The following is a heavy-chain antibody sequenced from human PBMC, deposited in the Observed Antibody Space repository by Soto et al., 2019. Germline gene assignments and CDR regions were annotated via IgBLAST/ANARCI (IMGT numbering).Heavy chain of an antibody. Sequence: SLRLSCAASGFTSDDHGMHWVRQAPGKGLEWVSGLIWNTGNTGYADSVKGRFTISRDNAKNSLYLQMNSLRVEDTAFYYCVKDIEPGGAAYWGQGTLVTVSS. V-gene: IGHV3-9*02. J-gene: IGHJ4*02. CDR2: LIWNTGNT. CDR3: VKDIEPGGAAY. D-gene: IGHD3-16*01. CDR1: GFTSDDHG.